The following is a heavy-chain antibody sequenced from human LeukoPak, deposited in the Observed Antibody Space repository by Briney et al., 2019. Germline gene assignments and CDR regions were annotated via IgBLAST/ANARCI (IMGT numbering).Heavy chain of an antibody. CDR3: VRDLQRHYLGVAVAGRRRWFDP. Sequence: PGGSLRLSCAASGFTFSSYWMHWVRQAPGKGLVWVSRINSDGSSTNYADSVKGRFTISRDNAKNTLYLQMNSLRAEDTAIYYCVRDLQRHYLGVAVAGRRRWFDPWGQGTLVTVSS. V-gene: IGHV3-74*01. CDR1: GFTFSSYW. D-gene: IGHD6-13*01. CDR2: INSDGSST. J-gene: IGHJ5*02.